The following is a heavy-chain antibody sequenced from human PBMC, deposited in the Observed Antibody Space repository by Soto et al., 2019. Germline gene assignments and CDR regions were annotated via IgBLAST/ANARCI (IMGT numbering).Heavy chain of an antibody. D-gene: IGHD3-10*01. CDR2: IEYSGRT. CDR3: ARGRFGAYVDF. V-gene: IGHV4-59*01. CDR1: GDSMRNYY. J-gene: IGHJ4*02. Sequence: QVQLQESGPGLVKPSETLSLTCTVSGDSMRNYYWSWIRQSPEKGLEWMAYIEYSGRTEVKSSLQSRVTVSSDTSKNQFSLTLNSVTAADTAIYYCARGRFGAYVDFWGQGTLVAVSS.